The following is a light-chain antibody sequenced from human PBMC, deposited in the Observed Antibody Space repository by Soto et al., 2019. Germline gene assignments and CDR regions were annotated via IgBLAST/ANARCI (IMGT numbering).Light chain of an antibody. CDR1: QSVSSNY. J-gene: IGKJ1*01. CDR3: QQYGSSPGT. V-gene: IGKV3-20*01. CDR2: GAS. Sequence: EIVLTQSPATLSLSPGERATLSCRASQSVSSNYLAWYQQKPGQAPRLLIFGASIRVKGIPDRFIGSGSGTDFTLTISRLEPEDFAVYYCQQYGSSPGTFGQGTKVDIK.